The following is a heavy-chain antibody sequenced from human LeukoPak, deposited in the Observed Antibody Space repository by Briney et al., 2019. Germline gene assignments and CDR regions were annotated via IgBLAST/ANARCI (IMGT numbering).Heavy chain of an antibody. Sequence: GGSLRLSCAASGLTFSNYEMNWVRQAPGKGLEWVSYISSSGSTIYYADSVKGRFTISRDNAKNSLYLQMNSLRAEDTAVYYCARAEDYYDSLGYYLGYWGQGTLVTVSS. J-gene: IGHJ4*02. D-gene: IGHD3-22*01. CDR2: ISSSGSTI. CDR1: GLTFSNYE. V-gene: IGHV3-48*03. CDR3: ARAEDYYDSLGYYLGY.